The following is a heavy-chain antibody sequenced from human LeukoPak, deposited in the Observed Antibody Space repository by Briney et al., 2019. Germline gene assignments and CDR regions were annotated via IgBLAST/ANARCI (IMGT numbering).Heavy chain of an antibody. CDR2: INHSGNT. V-gene: IGHV4-34*01. Sequence: SETLSLTCAVYGGSFSDYYWSWLRQPPGKGLEWIGEINHSGNTYYNPSLKSRVTVSVDTSKNQFSLKLDSMTAADTAVYYCARTVGIVVIPGVQEDAYFDNWGQGTLVTVSS. D-gene: IGHD2-2*01. CDR1: GGSFSDYY. J-gene: IGHJ4*02. CDR3: ARTVGIVVIPGVQEDAYFDN.